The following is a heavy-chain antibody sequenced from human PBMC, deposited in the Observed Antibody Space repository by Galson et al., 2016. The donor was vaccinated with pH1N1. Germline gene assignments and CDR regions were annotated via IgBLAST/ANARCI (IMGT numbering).Heavy chain of an antibody. V-gene: IGHV3-30*02. CDR3: AKKMGFGDLLYNFDY. Sequence: SLRLSCAASGFTFSSYDMHWVRQAPGKGLEWVAFIRYDGSNNDGSNKYYIDSVKGRFTVSRDISKNTLYLQMRSLRAEDTAVYYCAKKMGFGDLLYNFDYWGQGTLVTVSS. D-gene: IGHD3-10*01. CDR2: IRYDGSNNDGSNK. J-gene: IGHJ4*02. CDR1: GFTFSSYD.